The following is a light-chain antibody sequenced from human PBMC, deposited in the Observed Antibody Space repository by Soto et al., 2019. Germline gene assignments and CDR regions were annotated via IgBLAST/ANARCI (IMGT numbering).Light chain of an antibody. CDR3: HQYENWPQT. CDR2: RAS. V-gene: IGKV3-15*01. J-gene: IGKJ1*01. CDR1: QSISSN. Sequence: EIVMTQSPATLSVSPGERATLSCRASQSISSNLAWYQQKLGQAPRLLIYRASTRATGIPARFSGSGSGTEFTLTISSLQSEDFALYYCHQYENWPQTFGQGTRWKS.